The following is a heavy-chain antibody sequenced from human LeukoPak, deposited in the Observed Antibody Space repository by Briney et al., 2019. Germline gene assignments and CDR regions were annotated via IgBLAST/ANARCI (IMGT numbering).Heavy chain of an antibody. D-gene: IGHD3-22*01. CDR2: ISSANGYA. CDR1: GFTFSYHY. Sequence: PGGSLRLSCAASGFTFSYHYMSWIRHAHGGGREWVLHISSANGYADYADSVKGRFIISRDNAKNSLYLQMNSLLTADASAYYCARTHSPSGYSYFFDYWGQGTLVTVSS. J-gene: IGHJ4*02. V-gene: IGHV3-11*03. CDR3: ARTHSPSGYSYFFDY.